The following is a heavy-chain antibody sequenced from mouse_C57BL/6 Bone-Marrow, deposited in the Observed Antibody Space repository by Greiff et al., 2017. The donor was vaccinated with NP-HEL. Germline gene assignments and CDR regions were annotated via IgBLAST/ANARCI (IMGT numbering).Heavy chain of an antibody. CDR3: ARHGGWLPFDY. D-gene: IGHD2-3*01. CDR2: ISNGGGST. CDR1: GFTFSDYY. V-gene: IGHV5-12*01. Sequence: EVKLVESGGGLVQPGGSLKLSCAASGFTFSDYYMYWVRQTPEKRLEWVACISNGGGSTYYPDTVKGRFTISRDNAKNTLYLQMSRLKSEDTAMYYCARHGGWLPFDYWGQGTTLTVSS. J-gene: IGHJ2*01.